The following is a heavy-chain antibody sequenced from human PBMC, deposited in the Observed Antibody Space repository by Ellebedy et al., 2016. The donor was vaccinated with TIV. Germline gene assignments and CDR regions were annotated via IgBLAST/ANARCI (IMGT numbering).Heavy chain of an antibody. Sequence: ASVKVSCXTAANSFSTYYLHWVRQAPGRGLEWMGVFNPSGGRTTYAQKFQGRVTMTEDTSTDTAYMELSSLRSEDTAVYYCATRPQVPFMVRGVILPTDWGQGTLVTVTS. V-gene: IGHV1-46*01. J-gene: IGHJ4*02. CDR2: FNPSGGRT. CDR3: ATRPQVPFMVRGVILPTD. CDR1: ANSFSTYY. D-gene: IGHD3-10*01.